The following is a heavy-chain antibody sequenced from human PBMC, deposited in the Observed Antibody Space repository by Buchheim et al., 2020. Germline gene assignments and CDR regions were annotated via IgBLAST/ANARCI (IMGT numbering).Heavy chain of an antibody. CDR3: AKAGSSHSYYFDY. Sequence: QVQLVESGGGVVQPGRSLRLSCAASGFTFSSYGMHGVRQAPGKGLEWVAVISYDGSNKYYADSVKGRFTISRDTSKNTLYLQMNSLRAEDTAVYYCAKAGSSHSYYFDYWGQGTL. V-gene: IGHV3-30*18. CDR1: GFTFSSYG. J-gene: IGHJ4*02. CDR2: ISYDGSNK. D-gene: IGHD6-6*01.